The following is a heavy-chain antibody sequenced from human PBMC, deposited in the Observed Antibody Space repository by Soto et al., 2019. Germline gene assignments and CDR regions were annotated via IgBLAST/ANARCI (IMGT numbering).Heavy chain of an antibody. D-gene: IGHD1-1*01. CDR2: ISAHNGNT. J-gene: IGHJ4*02. V-gene: IGHV1-18*01. CDR1: GYGFTTYG. Sequence: QVHLVQSGAEVKKPGASVKVSCKGSGYGFTTYGITWVRQAPGQGLECMAWISAHNGNTNYAQKLQGRVTETRDTSTSTAYMELRSLRSDDTAVYYCARGRYGDYWGQGALVTVSS. CDR3: ARGRYGDY.